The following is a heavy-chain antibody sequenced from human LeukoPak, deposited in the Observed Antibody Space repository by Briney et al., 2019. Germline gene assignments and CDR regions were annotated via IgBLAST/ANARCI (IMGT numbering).Heavy chain of an antibody. CDR1: GFTFSDYY. Sequence: PGGSLRLSCAASGFTFSDYYMGWIRQAPGKGLEWISYITNSGTQTYYADSVKGRFTFSRDNAKNSLYLQMNSLRAEDTAVYYCARVLRDSSGYYSLDYWGQGTLVTVSS. V-gene: IGHV3-11*01. J-gene: IGHJ4*02. CDR3: ARVLRDSSGYYSLDY. D-gene: IGHD3-22*01. CDR2: ITNSGTQT.